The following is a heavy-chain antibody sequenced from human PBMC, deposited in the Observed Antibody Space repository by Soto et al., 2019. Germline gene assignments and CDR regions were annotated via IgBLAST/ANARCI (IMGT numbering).Heavy chain of an antibody. CDR1: GFTLSDYY. CDR2: ISTYSSYT. Sequence: PXGSLRLSCTASGFTLSDYYMSWIRQAPGKGLEWLSYISTYSSYTNYADSVKGRFTISRDNANNSLFLQLDSLRVEDTAVYYCARDRAGGYPFYFDFWGQGALVTVSS. CDR3: ARDRAGGYPFYFDF. J-gene: IGHJ4*02. V-gene: IGHV3-11*06. D-gene: IGHD3-22*01.